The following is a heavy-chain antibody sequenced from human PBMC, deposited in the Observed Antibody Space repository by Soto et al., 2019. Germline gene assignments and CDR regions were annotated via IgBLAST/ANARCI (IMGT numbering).Heavy chain of an antibody. CDR2: INHSGST. CDR3: ARPTYYYDSSGPPAY. Sequence: PSETLSLTCAVYGGSFSGYYWTWIRQPPGTGLEWIGEINHSGSTNYNPSLKSRVTISVDTSKNQFSLKLSSVTAEDTAVYYCARPTYYYDSSGPPAYWGQGTLVTVSS. V-gene: IGHV4-34*01. CDR1: GGSFSGYY. D-gene: IGHD3-22*01. J-gene: IGHJ4*02.